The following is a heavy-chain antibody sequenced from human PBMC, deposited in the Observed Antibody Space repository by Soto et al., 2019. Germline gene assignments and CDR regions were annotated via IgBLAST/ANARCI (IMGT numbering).Heavy chain of an antibody. V-gene: IGHV1-2*04. CDR1: GYTFTGYY. Sequence: ASVKVSCKASGYTFTGYYMHRVRQAPGQGLEWMGWINPNSGGTNYAQKFQGWVTMTRDTSISTAYMELSRLRSDDTAVYYCARARVLGIWTDAFDIWGQGTMVTVSS. D-gene: IGHD7-27*01. J-gene: IGHJ3*02. CDR2: INPNSGGT. CDR3: ARARVLGIWTDAFDI.